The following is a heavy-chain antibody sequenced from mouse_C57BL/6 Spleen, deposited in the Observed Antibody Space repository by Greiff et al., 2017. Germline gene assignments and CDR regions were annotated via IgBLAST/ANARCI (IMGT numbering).Heavy chain of an antibody. D-gene: IGHD2-3*01. CDR1: GYTFTTYP. Sequence: QVQLQQSGAELVKPGASVKLSCKASGYTFTTYPMEWMKQNPGKSLEWIGNFHPYNDYTKYNEKFKGKATLTGEKSSSTVYLELSRLTSDDSAVYYCARRDGYSGFAYWGQGTLVTVSA. J-gene: IGHJ3*01. CDR3: ARRDGYSGFAY. CDR2: FHPYNDYT. V-gene: IGHV1-47*01.